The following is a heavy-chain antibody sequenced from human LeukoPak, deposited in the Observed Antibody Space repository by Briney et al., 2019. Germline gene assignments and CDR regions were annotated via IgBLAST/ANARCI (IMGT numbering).Heavy chain of an antibody. CDR1: GDSVSTNA. Sequence: SQTLSLTCAISGDSVSTNAWNWIRQSPSRGLEWLGRTYYSSKWVIDYALSVKSRITINPGTSKNRLSLQLNSVTPEDTAVYFCARGFFAKGFDTWGQGTLATVSS. V-gene: IGHV6-1*01. J-gene: IGHJ5*02. CDR2: TYYSSKWVI. D-gene: IGHD2/OR15-2a*01. CDR3: ARGFFAKGFDT.